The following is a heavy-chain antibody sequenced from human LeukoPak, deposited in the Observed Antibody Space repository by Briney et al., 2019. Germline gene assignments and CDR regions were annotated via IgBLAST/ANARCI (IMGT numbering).Heavy chain of an antibody. Sequence: PGGSLRLSCAASGFTFSSYWMHWVRQAPGKGLVWVSRINSDGSSTSYADSVKGRFTISRDNAKNTLYLQMNSLRAEDAAVYYCARVAPVVTPEVDYWGQGTLVTVSS. D-gene: IGHD4-23*01. V-gene: IGHV3-74*01. CDR1: GFTFSSYW. CDR2: INSDGSST. CDR3: ARVAPVVTPEVDY. J-gene: IGHJ4*02.